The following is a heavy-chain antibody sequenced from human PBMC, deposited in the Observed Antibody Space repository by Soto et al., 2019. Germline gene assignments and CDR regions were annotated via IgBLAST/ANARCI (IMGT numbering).Heavy chain of an antibody. Sequence: GGSLRLSCVASGFTFSSYAMSSVRQAPGKGLEWVSAISGGGDRTYYIDSVKGRFTISRDNSKNTVSLQIHGLRADDTAVYYCAKEGYPPFFEYWGQGTLVTVSS. V-gene: IGHV3-23*01. CDR3: AKEGYPPFFEY. J-gene: IGHJ4*02. CDR2: ISGGGDRT. D-gene: IGHD5-18*01. CDR1: GFTFSSYA.